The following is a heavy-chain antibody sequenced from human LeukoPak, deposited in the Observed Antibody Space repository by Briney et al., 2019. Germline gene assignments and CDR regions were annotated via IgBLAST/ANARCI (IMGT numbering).Heavy chain of an antibody. CDR2: IRNDGGKT. V-gene: IGHV3-30*02. D-gene: IGHD3-16*02. Sequence: GGSLRLSCVGSTFTFSDYGMHWVRQAPGKGLEWVAFIRNDGGKTYYADSAKGRFTISRDNSRHALYLQMNSLRAEDTAVFYCAKGGVILAPGVYWYMDVWGRGTTVTVSS. J-gene: IGHJ6*03. CDR3: AKGGVILAPGVYWYMDV. CDR1: TFTFSDYG.